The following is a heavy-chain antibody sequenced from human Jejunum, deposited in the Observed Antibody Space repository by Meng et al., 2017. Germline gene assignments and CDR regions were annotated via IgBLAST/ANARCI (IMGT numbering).Heavy chain of an antibody. V-gene: IGHV1-18*01. CDR1: GYTFPSFG. D-gene: IGHD3-10*01. J-gene: IGHJ4*02. CDR3: ARDGVSFTMIRGGRY. Sequence: QVQLGQAGAEVKKPGASVKVSCKTSGYTFPSFGISWVRQAPGQGLEWMGWISTYNGNTNYAQNLQGRVTLTTDTSTSSAYMELRSLRSDDTAVYYCARDGVSFTMIRGGRYWGQGTLVTVSS. CDR2: ISTYNGNT.